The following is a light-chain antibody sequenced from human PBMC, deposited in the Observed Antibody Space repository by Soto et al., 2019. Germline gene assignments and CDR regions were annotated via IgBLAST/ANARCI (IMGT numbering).Light chain of an antibody. CDR3: QYWADYSWT. Sequence: DIQMTQSPSTLSASVGDRVTITCRASQSITDWLAWYQQKPGKAPKFLIYKASNLEGGVPSSFSGSGSGTECTLTISSVQPDDFATYYCQYWADYSWTFGQGTKVEIK. J-gene: IGKJ1*01. CDR1: QSITDW. V-gene: IGKV1-5*03. CDR2: KAS.